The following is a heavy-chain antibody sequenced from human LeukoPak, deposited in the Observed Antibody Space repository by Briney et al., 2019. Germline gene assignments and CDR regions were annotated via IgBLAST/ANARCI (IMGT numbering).Heavy chain of an antibody. CDR1: GGSISSSSYY. CDR3: ARLTGGFDY. J-gene: IGHJ4*02. V-gene: IGHV4-39*01. Sequence: SETLSLTCTVSGGSISSSSYYWGWIRQPPGTGLEWIGSIYYSGSTYYNPSLKSRVTISVDTSKNQFSLKLSSVTAADTAVYYCARLTGGFDYWGQGTLVTVSS. D-gene: IGHD1-14*01. CDR2: IYYSGST.